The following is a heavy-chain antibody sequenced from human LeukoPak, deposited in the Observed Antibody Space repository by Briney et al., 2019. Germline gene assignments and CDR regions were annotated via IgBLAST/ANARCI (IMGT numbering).Heavy chain of an antibody. D-gene: IGHD3-3*01. V-gene: IGHV1-58*01. CDR2: IVVGSGNR. J-gene: IGHJ4*02. Sequence: SVKVSCKASGFSFTSSAVQWVRQARGQRLEWIGWIVVGSGNRNYAQKFRERVTISRDMSTSTAYMDLNSLGSEDTAVYYCVATPPGVEWKFTYYFDYWGQGTLVTVSS. CDR3: VATPPGVEWKFTYYFDY. CDR1: GFSFTSSA.